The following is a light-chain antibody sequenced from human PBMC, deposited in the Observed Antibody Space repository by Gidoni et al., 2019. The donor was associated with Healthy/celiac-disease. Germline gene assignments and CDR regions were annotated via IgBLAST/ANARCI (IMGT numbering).Light chain of an antibody. J-gene: IGKJ4*01. Sequence: DIQMTQSPSSLSASVGDRVTITCRASQGISKYLAWYQQKPGRVPKILIYAASTLQSGVHSQFSGSGSGTEFTLPISSLQPEDVATDYCQKYNSTPLTFGGGTKVEIK. V-gene: IGKV1-27*01. CDR1: QGISKY. CDR3: QKYNSTPLT. CDR2: AAS.